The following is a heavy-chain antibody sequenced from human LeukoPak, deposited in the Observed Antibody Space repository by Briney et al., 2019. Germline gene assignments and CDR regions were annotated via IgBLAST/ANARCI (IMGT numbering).Heavy chain of an antibody. CDR3: ARRVRGIYYFDY. D-gene: IGHD3-16*01. CDR1: GGSISSYY. Sequence: SETLSLTCTVSGGSISSYYWSWIRQPPGKGLEWIGYIYYSGSTNYNPSLKSRVTISVDTSKNQFSLKLSSVTAADTAVYYCARRVRGIYYFDYWGQGTLVTVSS. V-gene: IGHV4-59*12. CDR2: IYYSGST. J-gene: IGHJ4*02.